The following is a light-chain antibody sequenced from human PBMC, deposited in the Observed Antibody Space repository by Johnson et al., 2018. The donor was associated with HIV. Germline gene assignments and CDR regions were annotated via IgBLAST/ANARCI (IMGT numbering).Light chain of an antibody. CDR2: DNN. CDR3: GTWEGSLSAGV. CDR1: SSNIGNNY. Sequence: QSVLTQPPSVSAAPGQKVTISCSGSSSNIGNNYVSWYQQLPGTAPKLLIYDNNRPPSGIPDRFSGSKSGTSTTLGITGLQTGDEADYYCGTWEGSLSAGVVGTGTKVTVL. J-gene: IGLJ1*01. V-gene: IGLV1-51*01.